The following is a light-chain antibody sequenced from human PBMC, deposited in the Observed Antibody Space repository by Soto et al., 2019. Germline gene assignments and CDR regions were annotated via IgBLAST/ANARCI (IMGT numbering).Light chain of an antibody. V-gene: IGKV3-20*01. CDR3: QQYGSSPLCN. Sequence: EIVLTQSPDTLSVSPGERATLSCRASQSVSSSSLAWYQQKPGKAPRLLIYGASNRATGIPDRFSGSGSGTDFTLTISRLEPEDFAVYYCQQYGSSPLCNFGQGTKVEIK. CDR2: GAS. J-gene: IGKJ1*01. CDR1: QSVSSSS.